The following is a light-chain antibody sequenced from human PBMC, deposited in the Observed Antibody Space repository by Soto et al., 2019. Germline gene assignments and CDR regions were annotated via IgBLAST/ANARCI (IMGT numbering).Light chain of an antibody. CDR1: QSLVHGDGNTY. J-gene: IGKJ1*01. V-gene: IGKV2-24*01. Sequence: DVVLTQTPLSSPVTLGQPASISCRSSQSLVHGDGNTYLSWFQQRPGQPPRLLISQVSNRFSGVPDRFSGGGAGTDFTLKISRVEAEDVAVYYCVQFAHFPRTFGQGTKVEIK. CDR2: QVS. CDR3: VQFAHFPRT.